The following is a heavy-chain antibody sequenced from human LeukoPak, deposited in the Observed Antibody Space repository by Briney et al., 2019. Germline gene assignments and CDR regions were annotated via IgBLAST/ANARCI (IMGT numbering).Heavy chain of an antibody. CDR1: GFTFSSYS. Sequence: GGSLGLSCAASGFTFSSYSMNWVRQAPGKGLEWVSYISSSSTNIYYADSVKGRFTISRDNAKNSLCLQMNSLRAEDTAVYYCASGSRRFDYWGQGTLVTVSS. J-gene: IGHJ4*02. D-gene: IGHD5-12*01. V-gene: IGHV3-48*01. CDR2: ISSSSTNI. CDR3: ASGSRRFDY.